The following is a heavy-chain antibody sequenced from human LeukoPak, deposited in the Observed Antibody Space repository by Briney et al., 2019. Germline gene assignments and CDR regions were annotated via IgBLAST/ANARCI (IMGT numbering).Heavy chain of an antibody. D-gene: IGHD2-2*01. J-gene: IGHJ4*02. Sequence: GGSLRLSCTASGFAFDEHGMSWVRQVPGKGLEWVSGINWSGGSTGYADPLRGRFTISRDNAKNSLYLQMDSLRAEDTALYYCARAPITSPFYFDYWGQGTLVAVSS. CDR1: GFAFDEHG. CDR3: ARAPITSPFYFDY. V-gene: IGHV3-20*04. CDR2: INWSGGST.